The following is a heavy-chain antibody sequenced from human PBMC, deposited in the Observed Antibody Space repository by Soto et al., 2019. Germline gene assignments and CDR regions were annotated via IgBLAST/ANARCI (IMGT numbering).Heavy chain of an antibody. CDR2: ISGPGSVI. V-gene: IGHV3-11*01. Sequence: QMQLVESGGGLVRSGGSLKLSCVSSGFTFSDYYMHWMRQAPGKGLEWVSYISGPGSVISYADSVKGRFTISRDNAKDSLFLQVNSLRAEDTALYYCARGVVATGFDPWGQGTLVTVSS. CDR1: GFTFSDYY. CDR3: ARGVVATGFDP. J-gene: IGHJ5*02. D-gene: IGHD2-15*01.